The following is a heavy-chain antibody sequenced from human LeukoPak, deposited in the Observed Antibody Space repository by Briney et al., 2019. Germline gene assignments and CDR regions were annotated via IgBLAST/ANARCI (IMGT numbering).Heavy chain of an antibody. D-gene: IGHD3-3*01. V-gene: IGHV4-59*12. J-gene: IGHJ5*02. CDR1: GGSISSYY. Sequence: SETLSLTCTVSGGSISSYYWSWIRQPPGKGLEWLGYIYYSGSTNYNPSLKSRVTISVDTSRNQFSLKLSSVTAADTAVYYCARAPIFGVVNCWFDPWGQGTLVTVSS. CDR3: ARAPIFGVVNCWFDP. CDR2: IYYSGST.